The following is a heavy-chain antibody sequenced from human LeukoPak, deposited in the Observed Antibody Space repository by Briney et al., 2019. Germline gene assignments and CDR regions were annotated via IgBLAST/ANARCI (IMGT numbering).Heavy chain of an antibody. CDR2: ISSSGSAI. CDR3: ARGSPAISDPWFDP. J-gene: IGHJ5*02. D-gene: IGHD5-18*01. V-gene: IGHV3-48*04. CDR1: GFTFSSYS. Sequence: PGGSLRLSCAASGFTFSSYSMNWVRQAPGKGLEWVSYISSSGSAIYYADSVKGRFTISRDNAKNSLYLQMNSLRAEDTAVYYCARGSPAISDPWFDPWGQGTLVTVSS.